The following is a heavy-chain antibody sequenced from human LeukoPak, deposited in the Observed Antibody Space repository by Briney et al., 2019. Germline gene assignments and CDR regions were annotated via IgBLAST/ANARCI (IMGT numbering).Heavy chain of an antibody. CDR2: ISSSSTK. J-gene: IGHJ4*02. CDR1: GLTFSTYS. V-gene: IGHV3-48*01. D-gene: IGHD2-15*01. Sequence: SGGSLRLSCAASGLTFSTYSMNWVRQAPGKGLEWVSYISSSSTKYYADSVKGRFTISRDNAKNSLYLQMNSLRAEDTAVYYCAREFSRPDCSGGSCYEMVDSWGQGTLVTVSS. CDR3: AREFSRPDCSGGSCYEMVDS.